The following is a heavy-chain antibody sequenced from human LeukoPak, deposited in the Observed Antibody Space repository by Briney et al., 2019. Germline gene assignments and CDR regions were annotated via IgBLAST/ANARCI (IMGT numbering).Heavy chain of an antibody. Sequence: PSETLSLTCTVSVGSISSYYWSWIRQPAGRGLEWIGRIYTSGRTNYNPSLKSRVTTSVDTSKNQFSLKLSSVTAADTAVYYCARDLGVTIFGLSNGMDVWGQGTTVTVSS. D-gene: IGHD3-3*01. CDR1: VGSISSYY. V-gene: IGHV4-4*07. CDR3: ARDLGVTIFGLSNGMDV. J-gene: IGHJ6*02. CDR2: IYTSGRT.